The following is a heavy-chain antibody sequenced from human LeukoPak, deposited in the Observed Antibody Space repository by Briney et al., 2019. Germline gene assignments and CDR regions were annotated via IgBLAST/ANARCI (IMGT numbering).Heavy chain of an antibody. CDR2: INPSGGST. Sequence: ASERVSCKASGYTIISYYMHGVRQATGQWLEWMGIINPSGGSTSYAQKFQGRVTMTRDTSTSTVYMELSSLRSEDTAVYYCARDIGDHNDYWGQGTLVTVSS. J-gene: IGHJ4*02. CDR3: ARDIGDHNDY. D-gene: IGHD4-17*01. CDR1: GYTIISYY. V-gene: IGHV1-46*01.